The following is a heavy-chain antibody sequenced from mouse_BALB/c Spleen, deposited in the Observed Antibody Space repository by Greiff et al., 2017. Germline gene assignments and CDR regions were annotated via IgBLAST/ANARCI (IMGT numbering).Heavy chain of an antibody. CDR1: GFDFSRYW. Sequence: EVMLVESGGGLVQPGGSLKLSCAASGFDFSRYWMSWVRQAPGKGLEWIGEINPDSSTINYTPSLKDKFIISRDNAKNTLYLQMSKVRSEYTALYYCARKGNDGYYPGWFAYWGQGTLVTVSA. CDR2: INPDSSTI. D-gene: IGHD2-3*01. CDR3: ARKGNDGYYPGWFAY. V-gene: IGHV4-1*02. J-gene: IGHJ3*01.